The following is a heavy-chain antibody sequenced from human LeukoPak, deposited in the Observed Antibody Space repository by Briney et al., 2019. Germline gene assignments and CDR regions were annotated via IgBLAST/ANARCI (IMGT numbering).Heavy chain of an antibody. Sequence: RSLRLSCAASGFPFSIYGMHWVRQAPGKGLEWMAVIWYDVSSKYYADCVKGRFTISRDNSKNTLYLQMNCLRAEDTAVCYCAKIPGGFYDSSGYYSYYYMDVWGKGTTVTVSS. CDR3: AKIPGGFYDSSGYYSYYYMDV. CDR2: IWYDVSSK. CDR1: GFPFSIYG. D-gene: IGHD3-22*01. J-gene: IGHJ6*03. V-gene: IGHV3-33*06.